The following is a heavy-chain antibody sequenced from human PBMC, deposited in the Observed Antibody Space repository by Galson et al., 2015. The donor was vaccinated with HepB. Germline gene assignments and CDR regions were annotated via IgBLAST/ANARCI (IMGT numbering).Heavy chain of an antibody. CDR1: GYTFTDYY. Sequence: SVKVSCKASGYTFTDYYMHWVRQAPGRGLEWMGWINPNTGGTNYAQKFQGRVTVTRDTSISTAYMELSRLRSDDTAVYYCARDWGGNFFFDFWGQGTLVTVSS. J-gene: IGHJ4*02. CDR3: ARDWGGNFFFDF. CDR2: INPNTGGT. V-gene: IGHV1-2*02. D-gene: IGHD4-23*01.